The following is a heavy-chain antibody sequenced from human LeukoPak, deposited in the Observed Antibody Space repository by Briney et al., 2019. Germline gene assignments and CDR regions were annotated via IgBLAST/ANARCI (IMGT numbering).Heavy chain of an antibody. V-gene: IGHV4-34*01. CDR3: AREWFGNFDY. CDR2: INHSGST. Sequence: PSETLSLTCAVYGGSFSGYYWSWIRQPPGKGLEWIGEINHSGSTNYNPSLKSRVTISVDTSKNQFSLKLSSVTAADTAVYYCAREWFGNFDYWGQGTLVTVSS. CDR1: GGSFSGYY. D-gene: IGHD2-8*01. J-gene: IGHJ4*02.